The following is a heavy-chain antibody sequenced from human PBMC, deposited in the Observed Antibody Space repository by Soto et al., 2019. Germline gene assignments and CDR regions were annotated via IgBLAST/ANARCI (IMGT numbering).Heavy chain of an antibody. Sequence: SETLSLTCTVSGGSISSSSYYWGWIRQPPGKGLEWIGSIYYSGSTYYNPSLKSRVTISVDTSKNQFSLKLSSVTAADTAVYYCARQGPTYYYDSSGPLPDYWGQGTLVTVS. V-gene: IGHV4-39*01. CDR3: ARQGPTYYYDSSGPLPDY. CDR2: IYYSGST. D-gene: IGHD3-22*01. J-gene: IGHJ4*02. CDR1: GGSISSSSYY.